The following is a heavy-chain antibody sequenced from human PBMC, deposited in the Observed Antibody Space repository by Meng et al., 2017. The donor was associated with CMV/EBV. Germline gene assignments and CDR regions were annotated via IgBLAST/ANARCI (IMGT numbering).Heavy chain of an antibody. CDR1: GGSISSYY. CDR3: ARARSARFLEWPLGY. J-gene: IGHJ4*02. D-gene: IGHD3-3*01. CDR2: IYYSGST. V-gene: IGHV4-59*01. Sequence: SETLSLTCTVSGGSISSYYWSWIRQPPGKGLEWIGYIYYSGSTNYNPSLKSRVTISVDTSKNQFSLKLSSVTAADTAVYYCARARSARFLEWPLGYWGQGTLVTVSS.